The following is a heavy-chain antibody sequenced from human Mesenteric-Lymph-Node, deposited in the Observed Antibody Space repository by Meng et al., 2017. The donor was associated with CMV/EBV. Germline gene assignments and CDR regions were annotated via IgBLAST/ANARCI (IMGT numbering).Heavy chain of an antibody. CDR3: ARRYSSGWVFDY. CDR2: ISYSGST. V-gene: IGHV4-39*01. J-gene: IGHJ4*02. CDR1: GGSISSSSYY. Sequence: GSLRLSCTVSGGSISSSSYYWGWIRQPPGKGLEWIGSISYSGSTYYNPSLKSRVTISVDTSKNQFSLKLSFVTAADTAVYYCARRYSSGWVFDYWGQGTLVTVSS. D-gene: IGHD6-19*01.